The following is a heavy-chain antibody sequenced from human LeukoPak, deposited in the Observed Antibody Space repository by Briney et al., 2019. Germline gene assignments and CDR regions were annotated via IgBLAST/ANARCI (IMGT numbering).Heavy chain of an antibody. D-gene: IGHD4-17*01. CDR3: ARETYGDYYYYYGMDV. Sequence: SQTLSLTCAISGDSVSSNSAAWNWIRQSPSRGLEWLGRTYYRSEWYNDHAVSVKSRITINPDTSKNQFSLQLNSVTPEDTAVYYCARETYGDYYYYYGMDVWGKGTTVTVSS. CDR1: GDSVSSNSAA. CDR2: TYYRSEWYN. J-gene: IGHJ6*04. V-gene: IGHV6-1*01.